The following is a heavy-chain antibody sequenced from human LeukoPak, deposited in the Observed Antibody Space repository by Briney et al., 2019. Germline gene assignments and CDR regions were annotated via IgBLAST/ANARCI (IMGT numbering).Heavy chain of an antibody. CDR3: VRDRGRKYQLQYWYFDP. Sequence: SETLSLTCTVSGGSIRSYYWSWIRQPPGKGLEWIGYIYYSGSTYYNPSLKSRVTISVDTSKNQFSLKLSSVTAADTAVYYCVRDRGRKYQLQYWYFDPWGRGTLVTVSS. V-gene: IGHV4-59*12. CDR1: GGSIRSYY. CDR2: IYYSGST. D-gene: IGHD2-2*01. J-gene: IGHJ2*01.